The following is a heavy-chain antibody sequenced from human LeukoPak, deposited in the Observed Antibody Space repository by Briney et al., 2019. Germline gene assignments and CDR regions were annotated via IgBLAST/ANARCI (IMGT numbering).Heavy chain of an antibody. V-gene: IGHV1-2*02. CDR3: ASPLLSRGIAAAGLAY. D-gene: IGHD6-13*01. CDR2: INPNSGGT. Sequence: ASVKVSCKASGYTFTGYYMHWVRRAPGQGLEWMGWINPNSGGTNYAQKFQGRVTMTRDTSISTAYMELSRLRSDDTAVYYCASPLLSRGIAAAGLAYWGQGTLVTVSS. CDR1: GYTFTGYY. J-gene: IGHJ4*02.